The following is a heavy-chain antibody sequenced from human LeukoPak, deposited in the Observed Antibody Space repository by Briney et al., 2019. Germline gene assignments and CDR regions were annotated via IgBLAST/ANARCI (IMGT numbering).Heavy chain of an antibody. Sequence: GESLKISCKGSGYSFTSYWIGWVRPMPGKGLEWMGIIYPGDSDTRYSPSFQGQATISADKSIKTTYLQWSSLTASDTAMYYCARLDNYYDSSGHRNNAAMDVWGQGTTVTVSS. CDR2: IYPGDSDT. J-gene: IGHJ6*02. V-gene: IGHV5-51*01. CDR3: ARLDNYYDSSGHRNNAAMDV. D-gene: IGHD3-22*01. CDR1: GYSFTSYW.